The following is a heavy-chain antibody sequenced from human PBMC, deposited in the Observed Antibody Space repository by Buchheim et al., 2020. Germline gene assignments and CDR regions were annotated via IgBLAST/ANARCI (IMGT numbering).Heavy chain of an antibody. CDR3: ASDLNWDIFDH. J-gene: IGHJ4*02. V-gene: IGHV3-74*01. D-gene: IGHD1/OR15-1a*01. CDR1: GFTFSSYV. Sequence: EVQLVESGGGLVQPGGSLRLSCAASGFTFSSYVMHWVRQVPGKGLEWVSRLSHDGVNPSYADSVKGRFTISRDNAKNTLYLQMYSLRAEDTAVYYCASDLNWDIFDHWGQGTL. CDR2: LSHDGVNP.